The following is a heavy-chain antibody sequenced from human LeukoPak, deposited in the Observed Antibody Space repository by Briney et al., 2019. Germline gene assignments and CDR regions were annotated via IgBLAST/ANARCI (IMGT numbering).Heavy chain of an antibody. CDR3: ARGLVPAAICWWFDP. CDR1: GYTFTSYG. Sequence: ASVKVSCKASGYTFTSYGISWVRQAPGQGLEWMGWISAYNGNTNHAQKLQGRVTMTTDTSTSTAYMELRSLRSDDTAVYYCARGLVPAAICWWFDPWGQGTLVTVSS. V-gene: IGHV1-18*01. J-gene: IGHJ5*02. CDR2: ISAYNGNT. D-gene: IGHD2-2*02.